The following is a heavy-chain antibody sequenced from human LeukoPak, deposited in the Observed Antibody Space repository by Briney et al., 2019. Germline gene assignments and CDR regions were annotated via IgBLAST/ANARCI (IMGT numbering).Heavy chain of an antibody. J-gene: IGHJ1*01. V-gene: IGHV3-7*01. D-gene: IGHD1-7*01. CDR2: IKQDGSEK. Sequence: GGSLRLSCAASGFTFSSYWMSWVRQAPGKGLEWVANIKQDGSEKYYVDSVKGRFTISRDNGKNSLYLQMNSLRAEDTAVYYCASDGITGTTGYFQHWGQGTLVTVSS. CDR3: ASDGITGTTGYFQH. CDR1: GFTFSSYW.